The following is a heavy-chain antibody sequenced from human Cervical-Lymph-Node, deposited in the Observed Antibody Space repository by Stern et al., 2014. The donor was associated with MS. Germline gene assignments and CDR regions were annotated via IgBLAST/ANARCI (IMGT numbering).Heavy chain of an antibody. CDR3: ARDRGPVWNDASHFDY. D-gene: IGHD1-1*01. CDR2: IMPTFGTA. V-gene: IGHV1-69*01. J-gene: IGHJ4*02. Sequence: VHLGESGAEVKKPGSSVKVSCKASGGTFSSYAISWVRQAPGQGLEWMGGIMPTFGTANYAQKFPGRVTITAAESTSTAYMELSSLRSEDTAVYYCARDRGPVWNDASHFDYWGQGTLVTVSS. CDR1: GGTFSSYA.